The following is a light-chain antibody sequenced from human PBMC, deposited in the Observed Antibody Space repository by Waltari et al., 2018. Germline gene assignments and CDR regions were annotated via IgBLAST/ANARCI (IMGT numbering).Light chain of an antibody. J-gene: IGLJ3*02. CDR2: EDN. V-gene: IGLV6-57*02. CDR1: SGRIASNY. CDR3: QSHYGSDVV. Sequence: KFMLTQPHSVSESPGRTVTISCTGSSGRIASNYVQWYRLRPGSAPTTVIYEDNQRPSGIPDRFSGSIDSSSNSASLTISGLETEDEADYYCQSHYGSDVVFGGGTKLTVL.